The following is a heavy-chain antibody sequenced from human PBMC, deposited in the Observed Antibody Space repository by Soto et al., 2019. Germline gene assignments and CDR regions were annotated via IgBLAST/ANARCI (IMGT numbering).Heavy chain of an antibody. CDR1: GYTFTSYG. Sequence: ASVKVSCKASGYTFTSYGISWVRQAPGQGLEWMGWISAYNGNTNYAQKLQGRVTMTTDTSTSTAYMELRSLRSDDTAVYYCARQLLMTTVPHPPGHGMDVWGQGTTVTVSS. CDR2: ISAYNGNT. J-gene: IGHJ6*02. CDR3: ARQLLMTTVPHPPGHGMDV. V-gene: IGHV1-18*01. D-gene: IGHD4-4*01.